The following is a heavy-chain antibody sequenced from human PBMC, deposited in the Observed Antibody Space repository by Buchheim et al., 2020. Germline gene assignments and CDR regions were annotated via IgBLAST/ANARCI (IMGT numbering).Heavy chain of an antibody. D-gene: IGHD3-16*01. CDR1: GGSFSGYY. CDR3: ARGSWGSTASFDY. CDR2: INHSGST. J-gene: IGHJ4*02. V-gene: IGHV4-34*01. Sequence: QVQLQQWGAGLLKSSETLSLTCAVYGGSFSGYYWSWIRQPQGKGLEWIGEINHSGSTNYNPSLKSRVIILLDTSKNQFSLKLSSVTAADTAVYYCARGSWGSTASFDYWGQGTL.